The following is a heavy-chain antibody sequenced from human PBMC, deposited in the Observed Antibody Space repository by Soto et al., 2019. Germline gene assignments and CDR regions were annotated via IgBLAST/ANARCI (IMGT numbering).Heavy chain of an antibody. Sequence: GGSQRLSCTAFGFTFISYGMHWVRQAPGKGLDWVAVIWYDGTNKDYADSVKGRFTISRDNSKNTLFLQMNNLRVDDTAVYYCASSVNWGQGTLVTVSS. CDR1: GFTFISYG. CDR2: IWYDGTNK. J-gene: IGHJ4*02. V-gene: IGHV3-33*01. CDR3: ASSVN.